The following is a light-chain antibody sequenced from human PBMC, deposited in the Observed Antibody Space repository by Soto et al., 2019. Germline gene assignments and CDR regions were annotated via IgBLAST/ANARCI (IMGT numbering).Light chain of an antibody. CDR2: DTS. CDR3: QQRSNWPPT. J-gene: IGKJ5*01. CDR1: QSLTNSF. Sequence: EFVLTQSPGTLSLSPGERATLSCRASQSLTNSFMAWYQQKPGQAPRLLIYDTSSRASGIPDRFSGSGSGTDFTLTISSLEPEDFAVYYCQQRSNWPPTFGQGTRLEIK. V-gene: IGKV3D-20*02.